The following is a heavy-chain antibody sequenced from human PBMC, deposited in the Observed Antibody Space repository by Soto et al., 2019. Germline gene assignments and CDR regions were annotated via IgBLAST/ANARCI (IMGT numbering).Heavy chain of an antibody. CDR2: ISGSGGST. Sequence: GGSLRLSWAASGFTFSSYAMSWVRQAPGKGLEWVSAISGSGGSTYYAGSVKGRFTISRDNSKNTLYLQMNSLRAEDTAVYYCAKDLLALRYFDWFDYWGQGTLVTVSS. CDR1: GFTFSSYA. J-gene: IGHJ4*02. V-gene: IGHV3-23*01. CDR3: AKDLLALRYFDWFDY. D-gene: IGHD3-9*01.